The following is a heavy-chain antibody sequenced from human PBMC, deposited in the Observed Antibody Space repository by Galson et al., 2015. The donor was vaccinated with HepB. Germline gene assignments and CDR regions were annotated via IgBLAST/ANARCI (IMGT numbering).Heavy chain of an antibody. Sequence: SVKVSCKASGYTFTGYYMHWVRQAPGQGLEWMGWINPNSGGTNYAQKFQGRVTMTRDTSISTVYMELSRLRSDDTAVYYCARDPAIFGVAGYYYYGMDVWGQGTTVTVSS. CDR3: ARDPAIFGVAGYYYYGMDV. CDR2: INPNSGGT. CDR1: GYTFTGYY. J-gene: IGHJ6*02. V-gene: IGHV1-2*02. D-gene: IGHD3-3*01.